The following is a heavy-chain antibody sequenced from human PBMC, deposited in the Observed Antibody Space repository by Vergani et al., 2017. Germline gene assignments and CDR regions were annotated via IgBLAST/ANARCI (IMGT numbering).Heavy chain of an antibody. D-gene: IGHD2-15*01. CDR1: GGSISSSSYY. CDR2: IYYSGST. Sequence: QLQLQESGPGLVKPSETLSLTCTVSGGSISSSSYYWGWIRQPPGKGLEWIGSIYYSGSTYYNPSLKSRVTISVDTSKNQFSLKLSSVTAADTAVYYCAIHLRGRGLAPPWYYYYGMDVWGQGTTVTVSS. CDR3: AIHLRGRGLAPPWYYYYGMDV. J-gene: IGHJ6*02. V-gene: IGHV4-39*01.